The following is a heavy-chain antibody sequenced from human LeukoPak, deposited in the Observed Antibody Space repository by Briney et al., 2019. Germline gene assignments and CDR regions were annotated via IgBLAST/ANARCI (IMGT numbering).Heavy chain of an antibody. CDR3: ARDGVVRPPDCSSTSCPYNYYYYGMDV. CDR2: IIPILGLA. D-gene: IGHD2-2*01. J-gene: IGHJ6*02. V-gene: IGHV1-69*02. Sequence: SVKVSCKASGGTFSSYTISWVRQAPGQGLEWMGRIIPILGLANYAQKFQGRVTITADKSTSTAYMELSSLRSEDTAVYYCARDGVVRPPDCSSTSCPYNYYYYGMDVWGQGTTVTVSS. CDR1: GGTFSSYT.